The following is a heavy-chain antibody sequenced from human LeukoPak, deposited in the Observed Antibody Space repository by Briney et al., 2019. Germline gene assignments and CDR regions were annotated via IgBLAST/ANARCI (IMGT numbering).Heavy chain of an antibody. CDR2: IYYSGST. V-gene: IGHV4-39*01. CDR1: GGSISSSSYY. CDR3: ARPGAGLRYFDWLF. Sequence: PSETLSLTCTVSGGSISSSSYYWGWIRQPPGKGLGWIGSIYYSGSTYYNPSLKSRVTISVDTSKNQFSLKLSSVTAADTAVYYCARPGAGLRYFDWLFWGQGTLVTVSS. J-gene: IGHJ4*02. D-gene: IGHD3-9*01.